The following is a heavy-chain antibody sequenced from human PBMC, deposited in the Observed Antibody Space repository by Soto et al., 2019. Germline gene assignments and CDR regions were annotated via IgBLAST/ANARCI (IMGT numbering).Heavy chain of an antibody. V-gene: IGHV1-46*01. Sequence: GASVKVSCKASGYTFTSYYMHWVRQAPGQGLEWMGIINPSGGNTGYAQKFQGRVTMTRNTSISTAYMELSSLRSEDTAVYYCARGRGGRGNWFDPWGQGTLVTVSP. CDR2: INPSGGNT. J-gene: IGHJ5*02. CDR3: ARGRGGRGNWFDP. D-gene: IGHD1-26*01. CDR1: GYTFTSYY.